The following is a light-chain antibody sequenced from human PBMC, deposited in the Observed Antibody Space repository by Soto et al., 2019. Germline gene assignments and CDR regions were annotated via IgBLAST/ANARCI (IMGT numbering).Light chain of an antibody. J-gene: IGLJ2*01. V-gene: IGLV2-14*01. CDR3: SADTLSSSVV. Sequence: QSALTQPASVSGSPGQSITISCTGTSSDVGGYNYVSWYQQHPGKAPQLMIYDVSNRPAGVSNRFSGSKSGNTAALTISGLQDEDEADYYCSADTLSSSVVFGGGTKLTVL. CDR1: SSDVGGYNY. CDR2: DVS.